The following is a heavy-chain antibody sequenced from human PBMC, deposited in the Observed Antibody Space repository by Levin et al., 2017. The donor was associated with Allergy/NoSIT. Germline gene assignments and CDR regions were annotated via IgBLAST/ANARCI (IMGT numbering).Heavy chain of an antibody. CDR1: GFTFGDYA. D-gene: IGHD7-27*01. CDR3: AKGLNWGSPNTFDY. J-gene: IGHJ4*02. V-gene: IGHV3-9*01. CDR2: INWNRDKI. Sequence: SCAASGFTFGDYAMHWVRQAPGKGLEWVSGINWNRDKIGYADSVRARFTISRDNAKNSLYLQMNSLGPEDTALYYCAKGLNWGSPNTFDYWGQGILVTVSS.